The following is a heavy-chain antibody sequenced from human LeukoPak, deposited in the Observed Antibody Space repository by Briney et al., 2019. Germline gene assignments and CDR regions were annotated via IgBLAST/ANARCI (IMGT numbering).Heavy chain of an antibody. V-gene: IGHV3-23*01. J-gene: IGHJ4*02. Sequence: GGSLRLSCAASGFTFSSYGMSWVRQAPGKGLEWVSAIETSGGSTYYADSVKGRFTISRDNSKNTLYLQMNSLRVEDTAVYYCAKDSAKKYDDYWGQGTLVTVSS. D-gene: IGHD2/OR15-2a*01. CDR2: IETSGGST. CDR3: AKDSAKKYDDY. CDR1: GFTFSSYG.